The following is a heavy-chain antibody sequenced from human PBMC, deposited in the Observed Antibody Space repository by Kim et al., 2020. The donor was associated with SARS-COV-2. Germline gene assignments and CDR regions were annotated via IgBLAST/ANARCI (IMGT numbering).Heavy chain of an antibody. D-gene: IGHD3-16*02. Sequence: SETLSLTCTVSGFSISSYYLSWIRQPPGKGLEWIGYIYYSGSTNYNPSLKSRVTISVDKSKNQFSLKLISVTAADTAVYYCARDGGLRVRLGELSLRYSVVDVGGQETRVRVS. CDR3: ARDGGLRVRLGELSLRYSVVDV. CDR1: GFSISSYY. CDR2: IYYSGST. V-gene: IGHV4-59*01. J-gene: IGHJ6*02.